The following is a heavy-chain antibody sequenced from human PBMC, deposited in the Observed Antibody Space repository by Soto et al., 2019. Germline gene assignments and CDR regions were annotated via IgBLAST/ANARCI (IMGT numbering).Heavy chain of an antibody. J-gene: IGHJ6*03. CDR1: GYTFRGYG. Sequence: ASVKVSCKASGYTFRGYGISWVRQAPGQGLEWMGWISGYNGNTHYSQKFQGKVTMTTDTSTSTAYMELRNLRSDDTAVYYCAKADSNYAGRFSYYYMDVWGTGTMVTVSS. CDR2: ISGYNGNT. V-gene: IGHV1-18*01. D-gene: IGHD4-4*01. CDR3: AKADSNYAGRFSYYYMDV.